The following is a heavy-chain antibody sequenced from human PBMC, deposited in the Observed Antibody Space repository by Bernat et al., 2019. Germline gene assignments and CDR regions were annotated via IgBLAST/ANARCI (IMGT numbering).Heavy chain of an antibody. D-gene: IGHD6-13*01. CDR3: AKGVLSSSWYDWFGP. J-gene: IGHJ5*02. Sequence: EVQLLESGGDLVQPGGSLRLSCVASGFTFSSYAMSWVRQAPGKGLEWVSSISSGGGSTYYADSVKGRFTISRDNSKNTLFLQMSSLRAEDTALYYCAKGVLSSSWYDWFGPWDHGTLVAVSS. CDR2: ISSGGGST. V-gene: IGHV3-23*01. CDR1: GFTFSSYA.